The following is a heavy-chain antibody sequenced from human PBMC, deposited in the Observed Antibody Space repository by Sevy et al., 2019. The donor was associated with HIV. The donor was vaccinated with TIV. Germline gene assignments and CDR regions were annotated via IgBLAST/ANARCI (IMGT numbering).Heavy chain of an antibody. D-gene: IGHD5-12*01. CDR2: IIPIFGTA. Sequence: ASVEVSCKACGGTFSSYAISWVRQAPGQGLEWMGGIIPIFGTANYAQKFQGRVTITADESTSTAYMELSSLRSEDTAVYYCARGARGYSGYDSYYFDYWGQGTLVTVSS. CDR1: GGTFSSYA. CDR3: ARGARGYSGYDSYYFDY. J-gene: IGHJ4*02. V-gene: IGHV1-69*13.